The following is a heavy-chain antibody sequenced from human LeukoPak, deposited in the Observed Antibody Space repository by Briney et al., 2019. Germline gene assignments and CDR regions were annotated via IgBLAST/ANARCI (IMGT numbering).Heavy chain of an antibody. CDR1: GFTFISYW. Sequence: GGSLRLSCAASGFTFISYWMSWVRQAPGKGLEWVSYISSSGRTKYYADSVKGRFTISRDNAKNSLYLQMNSLRAEDTAVYYCARGKWEPLDYWGQGTLVTVSS. CDR3: ARGKWEPLDY. CDR2: ISSSGRTK. V-gene: IGHV3-48*03. J-gene: IGHJ4*02. D-gene: IGHD1-26*01.